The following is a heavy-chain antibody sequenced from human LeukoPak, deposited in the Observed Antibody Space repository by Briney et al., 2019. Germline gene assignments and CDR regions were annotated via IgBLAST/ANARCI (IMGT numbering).Heavy chain of an antibody. CDR2: IYPADSDT. V-gene: IGHV5-51*01. Sequence: GESLKISCKGSGYRFTNYHIGWVRQMPGKGLEWMGIIYPADSDTRYRPTFRGQVTISVDKSINTAYLQWSSLKASDTAMYYCTRLISRGSDYNYDDDWGQGTLITVSS. CDR3: TRLISRGSDYNYDDD. J-gene: IGHJ4*02. D-gene: IGHD4-17*01. CDR1: GYRFTNYH.